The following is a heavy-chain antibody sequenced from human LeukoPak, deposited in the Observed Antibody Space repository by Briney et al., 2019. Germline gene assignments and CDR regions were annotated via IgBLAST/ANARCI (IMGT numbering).Heavy chain of an antibody. V-gene: IGHV1-2*02. CDR3: ATVAVRSTSWYVNY. CDR2: INPTTGGT. D-gene: IGHD6-13*01. CDR1: GYTFTSYD. Sequence: ASVKVSCKASGYTFTSYDINWVRQATGQGLEWMGWINPTTGGTNYAQKFQGRVTMTRDTSISTAYMEMSSLISDDTAVYYCATVAVRSTSWYVNYWGQGTLVTVSS. J-gene: IGHJ4*02.